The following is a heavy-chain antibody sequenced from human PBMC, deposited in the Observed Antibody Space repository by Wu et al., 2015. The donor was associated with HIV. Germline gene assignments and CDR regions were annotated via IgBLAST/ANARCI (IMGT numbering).Heavy chain of an antibody. J-gene: IGHJ1*01. CDR3: ARVGVFLTSAQLLEYFQH. V-gene: IGHV1-8*02. Sequence: QVQLVQSGTVVQKPGTSVRVSCKISGYRFTSFNINWIRQVHGRGLEWMGYMDPKSGSAAFGRNFQGRLSLTRNNSISTAYMDLGRVTPDDTAVYYCARVGVFLTSAQLLEYFQHWGQGTRVVVSS. CDR1: GYRFTSFN. D-gene: IGHD5-24*01. CDR2: MDPKSGSA.